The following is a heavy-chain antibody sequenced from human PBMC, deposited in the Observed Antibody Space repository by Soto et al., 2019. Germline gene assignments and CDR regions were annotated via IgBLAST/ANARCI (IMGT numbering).Heavy chain of an antibody. CDR3: AKVGLEYSSSFRNWFDP. CDR2: ISGSGGST. D-gene: IGHD6-6*01. Sequence: GGSLRLSCAASGFTFSSYAMSWVRQAPGKGLEWVSAISGSGGSTYYADSVKGRFTISRDNSKNTLYLQMNSLRAEDTAVYYCAKVGLEYSSSFRNWFDPWGQGTLVTVSS. CDR1: GFTFSSYA. V-gene: IGHV3-23*01. J-gene: IGHJ5*02.